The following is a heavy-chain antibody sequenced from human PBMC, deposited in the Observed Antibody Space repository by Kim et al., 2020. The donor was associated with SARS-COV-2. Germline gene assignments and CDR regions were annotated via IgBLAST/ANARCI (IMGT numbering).Heavy chain of an antibody. CDR1: GFTFSSYA. CDR3: AKDPFGSSGYYRFDNYYYMDV. V-gene: IGHV3-23*01. J-gene: IGHJ6*03. CDR2: ISGSGGST. D-gene: IGHD3-22*01. Sequence: GGSLRLSCAASGFTFSSYAMSWVRQAPGKGLEWVSAISGSGGSTYYADSVKGRFTISRDNSKNTLYLQMNSLRAEDTAVYYCAKDPFGSSGYYRFDNYYYMDVWGKGTTVTVSS.